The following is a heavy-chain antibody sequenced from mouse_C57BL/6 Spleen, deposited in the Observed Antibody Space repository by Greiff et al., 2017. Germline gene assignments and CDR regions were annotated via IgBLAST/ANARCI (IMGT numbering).Heavy chain of an antibody. D-gene: IGHD1-1*01. Sequence: QVQLQQSGPELVKPGASVKISCKASGYAFSSSWMNWVKQRPGKGLEWIGRIYPGDGDTNYNGKFKGKATLTADKTSSTAYLQLSRLTSEDSTVYCCAREVITTFYSKDYWGQGTSVTVSS. J-gene: IGHJ4*01. CDR3: AREVITTFYSKDY. CDR1: GYAFSSSW. V-gene: IGHV1-82*01. CDR2: IYPGDGDT.